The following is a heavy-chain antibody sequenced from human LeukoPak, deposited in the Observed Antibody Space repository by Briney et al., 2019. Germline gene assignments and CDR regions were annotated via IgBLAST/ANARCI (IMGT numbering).Heavy chain of an antibody. CDR2: IYYSGST. D-gene: IGHD5-18*01. CDR1: GGSISSSSYY. CDR3: ARYGGYSYGLPFPFDY. Sequence: SETLSLTCTVSGGSISSSSYYWGWIRQPPGKGLEWIGSIYYSGSTYYNPSLKSRVTISVDTSKNQFSLKLSSVTAADTAVYYCARYGGYSYGLPFPFDYWGQGTLVTVSS. J-gene: IGHJ4*02. V-gene: IGHV4-39*07.